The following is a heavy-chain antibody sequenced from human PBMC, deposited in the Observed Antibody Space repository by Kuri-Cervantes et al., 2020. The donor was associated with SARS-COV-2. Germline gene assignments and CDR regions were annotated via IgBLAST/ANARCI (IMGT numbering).Heavy chain of an antibody. V-gene: IGHV4-38-2*02. D-gene: IGHD2-2*01. J-gene: IGHJ5*02. CDR2: IYHSGST. CDR1: GYSIISGYY. Sequence: SETLSLTCTVSGYSIISGYYWGWIRQPPGKGLEWIGSIYHSGSTYYNPSLKSRVTISADTSKNQFSLKLSSVTAADTAVYYCARVGVYCSSTSCYPNWFDPWGQGTLVTVSS. CDR3: ARVGVYCSSTSCYPNWFDP.